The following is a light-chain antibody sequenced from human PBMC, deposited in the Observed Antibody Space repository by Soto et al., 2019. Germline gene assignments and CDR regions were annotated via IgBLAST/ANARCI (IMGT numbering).Light chain of an antibody. CDR1: SSDVGGYNY. CDR3: SSYTSSSTLGYV. CDR2: DVT. Sequence: QSVLTQPASVSGSPGQSITISCTGTSSDVGGYNYVSWYQQHPGKAPKLMIYDVTYRPSGISNRFSGSKSGNTASLTISGLLAEDVADYYCSSYTSSSTLGYVFGTGTKLTVL. V-gene: IGLV2-14*01. J-gene: IGLJ1*01.